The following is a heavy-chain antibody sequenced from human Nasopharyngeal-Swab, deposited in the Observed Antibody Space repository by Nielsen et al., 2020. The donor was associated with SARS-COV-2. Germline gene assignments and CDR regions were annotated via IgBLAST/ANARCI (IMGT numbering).Heavy chain of an antibody. D-gene: IGHD5-24*01. V-gene: IGHV3-30*18. CDR1: GFTLSSYG. CDR2: ISYDGSNT. Sequence: GGSLRLSCAASGFTLSSYGMHWVRQAPGKGLEWVAVISYDGSNTYYADSVKGRFTISRDNSKNTLYLQMNSLRAEDTAVYYCAKWGGGYNSVGFDYWGQGTLVTVSS. J-gene: IGHJ4*02. CDR3: AKWGGGYNSVGFDY.